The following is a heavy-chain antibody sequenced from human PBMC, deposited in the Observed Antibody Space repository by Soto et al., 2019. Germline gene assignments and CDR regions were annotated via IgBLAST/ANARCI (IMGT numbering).Heavy chain of an antibody. J-gene: IGHJ4*02. D-gene: IGHD6-19*01. CDR2: ISGTGRST. Sequence: EVPLWESGGRLVQPGGSLRLSCEASGFTFINCAMSWVRQAPGKGLEWVSGISGTGRSTFYADSVEGGFTISRDNSKNTVYLQMNSLRAEDTAVYYCAKGNTSGWYFFDYWGQGTLVTVSS. V-gene: IGHV3-23*01. CDR1: GFTFINCA. CDR3: AKGNTSGWYFFDY.